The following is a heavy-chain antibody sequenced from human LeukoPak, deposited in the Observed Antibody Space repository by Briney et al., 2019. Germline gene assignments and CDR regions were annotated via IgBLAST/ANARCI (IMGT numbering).Heavy chain of an antibody. CDR2: IIPIFGTA. J-gene: IGHJ6*02. CDR3: ARDRGTTGMNRNYYYYGMDV. D-gene: IGHD1-1*01. Sequence: SVKVSCKASGGTFSSYAISWVRQAPGQGLEWMGGIIPIFGTANYAQKFQGRVTITADESTSTAYMELSSLRSEDTAVYYCARDRGTTGMNRNYYYYGMDVWGQGTTVTVSS. CDR1: GGTFSSYA. V-gene: IGHV1-69*13.